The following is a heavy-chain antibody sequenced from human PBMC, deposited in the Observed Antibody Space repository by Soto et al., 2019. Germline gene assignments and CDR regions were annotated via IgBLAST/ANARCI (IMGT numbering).Heavy chain of an antibody. CDR1: GYTFTSYG. CDR2: ISAYNGNT. Sequence: KRFWASVKVSCKASGYTFTSYGISWVRQAPGQGLEWMGWISAYNGNTNYAQKLQRRVPMTTDTSTRTAYMALRRLRSDDTAVYYCARDSSGWFRDAFDIWGQGTMVTVSS. V-gene: IGHV1-18*01. D-gene: IGHD6-19*01. J-gene: IGHJ3*02. CDR3: ARDSSGWFRDAFDI.